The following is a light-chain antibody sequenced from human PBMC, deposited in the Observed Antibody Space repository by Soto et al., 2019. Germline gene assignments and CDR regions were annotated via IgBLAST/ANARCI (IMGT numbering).Light chain of an antibody. J-gene: IGLJ2*01. CDR3: QSYDNGLRV. Sequence: QSVLTQPPSVSGAPGQRVTISCTGSSSNIGAGHDVHWYQQVPGRAPKLLVYGHSRRPSGVPDRFSGSTSDTSSSLAITGLQAEVEAYYYCQSYDNGLRVFGGGTKVTVL. CDR2: GHS. CDR1: SSNIGAGHD. V-gene: IGLV1-40*01.